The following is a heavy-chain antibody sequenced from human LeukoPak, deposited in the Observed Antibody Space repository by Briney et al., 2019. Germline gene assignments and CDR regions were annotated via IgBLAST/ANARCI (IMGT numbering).Heavy chain of an antibody. CDR2: IYYSGST. Sequence: SDTLSLTCTVSGGSVSSVSYYWSWIRQPPGKGLEWIGYIYYSGSTNYNPSLKSRVTISVDTSKNQFSLKLSSVTAADTAVYYCARDSPAMRDAFDIWGQGTMVTVSS. CDR1: GGSVSSVSYY. CDR3: ARDSPAMRDAFDI. V-gene: IGHV4-61*01. J-gene: IGHJ3*02.